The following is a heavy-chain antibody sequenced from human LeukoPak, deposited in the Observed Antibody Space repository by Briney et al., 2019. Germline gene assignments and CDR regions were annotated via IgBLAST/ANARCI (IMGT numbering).Heavy chain of an antibody. Sequence: GGSLRLSCAASGFTFSSYSMNWVRQAPGKGLEWVSSISSSSSYIYYADSVNGRFTISRDNAKSSLYLQMNSLRAEDTAVYYCARDSGYGGGGFDYWGQGTLVTVSS. CDR1: GFTFSSYS. CDR3: ARDSGYGGGGFDY. V-gene: IGHV3-21*01. CDR2: ISSSSSYI. J-gene: IGHJ4*02. D-gene: IGHD5-12*01.